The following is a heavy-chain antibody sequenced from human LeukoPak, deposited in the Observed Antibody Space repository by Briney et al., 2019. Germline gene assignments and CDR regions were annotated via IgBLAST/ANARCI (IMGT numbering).Heavy chain of an antibody. CDR2: ISRSSDSI. CDR1: GFTFSTYS. D-gene: IGHD2-2*01. J-gene: IGHJ4*02. Sequence: GGSLRLSCAASGFTFSTYSMNWVRQAPGKGLEWVSSISRSSDSIYYADSVKGRFTISRDNSKSTLYLQMNSLRAGDTAVYYCATDFPCSSTSCYWGYWGQGTLVTVSS. V-gene: IGHV3-21*01. CDR3: ATDFPCSSTSCYWGY.